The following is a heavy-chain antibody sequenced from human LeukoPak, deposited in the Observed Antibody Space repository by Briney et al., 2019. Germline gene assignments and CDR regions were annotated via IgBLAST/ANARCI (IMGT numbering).Heavy chain of an antibody. CDR1: GYTLTELS. CDR2: FDPVEGDT. V-gene: IGHV1-24*01. Sequence: GASVKVSCKGSGYTLTELSMHWVRQAPGKGLEWMGGFDPVEGDTIYAQKFQGRVTMTEDTSTDTAYMELSSLRSDDAAVYYCAVTLEGRGRWEEIDYWGQGTLVTVSS. J-gene: IGHJ4*02. D-gene: IGHD1-26*01. CDR3: AVTLEGRGRWEEIDY.